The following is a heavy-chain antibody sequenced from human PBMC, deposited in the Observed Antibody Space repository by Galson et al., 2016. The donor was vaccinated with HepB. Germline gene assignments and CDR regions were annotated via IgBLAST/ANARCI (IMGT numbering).Heavy chain of an antibody. CDR2: TYYNSKWYN. CDR3: ARVGRTWFDP. Sequence: CAISGDSVSSNSAAWNWIRQSPSRGLEWLGRTYYNSKWYNDYAASVKSRITINPDTSKNQFSLQLNSVTPEDTAVYYCARVGRTWFDPWGQGTLVAVSS. J-gene: IGHJ5*02. CDR1: GDSVSSNSAA. V-gene: IGHV6-1*01.